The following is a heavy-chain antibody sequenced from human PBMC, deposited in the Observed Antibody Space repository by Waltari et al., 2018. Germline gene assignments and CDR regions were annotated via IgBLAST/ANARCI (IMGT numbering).Heavy chain of an antibody. V-gene: IGHV3-66*02. Sequence: EVQLAESGVGLVQPGGYMRISCAASGFPFSTNYMSWVRQAPGKGLEWVSLIYSGGYTQYADSVKGRFTISRDNSKNTLYLQMNSLRVEDTAVYYCARNPRYDSPDWGQGTLVTVSS. J-gene: IGHJ4*02. CDR2: IYSGGYT. D-gene: IGHD3-22*01. CDR1: GFPFSTNY. CDR3: ARNPRYDSPD.